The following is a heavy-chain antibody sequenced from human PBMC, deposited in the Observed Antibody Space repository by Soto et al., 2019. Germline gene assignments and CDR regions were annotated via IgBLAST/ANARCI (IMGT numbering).Heavy chain of an antibody. CDR2: IYYTGNT. CDR1: GGSISSGTYY. Sequence: QVQLQESGPGLVKASQTLSLTCTVSGGSISSGTYYWSWIRRHPGKGLEWIGYIYYTGNTYYNPSFKGRLNISLHKHMNQYSLKLSYVTAADTAVYYFPRNSTVVSLDVWGQGTLVTGSS. CDR3: PRNSTVVSLDV. J-gene: IGHJ4*02. D-gene: IGHD1-1*01. V-gene: IGHV4-31*03.